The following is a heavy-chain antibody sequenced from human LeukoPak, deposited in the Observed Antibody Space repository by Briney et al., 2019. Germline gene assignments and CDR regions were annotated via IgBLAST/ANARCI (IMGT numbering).Heavy chain of an antibody. CDR3: ARSPNGYYMDV. CDR2: IKQDGSEK. CDR1: GFTFSSNW. J-gene: IGHJ6*03. D-gene: IGHD2-8*01. Sequence: PGGSLRLSCAASGFTFSSNWMHWVRQAPGKGLEWVANIKQDGSEKYYVDSVKGRFTISRDNAKNSLYLQMNSLRAEDTAVYYCARSPNGYYMDVWGKGTTVTVSS. V-gene: IGHV3-7*01.